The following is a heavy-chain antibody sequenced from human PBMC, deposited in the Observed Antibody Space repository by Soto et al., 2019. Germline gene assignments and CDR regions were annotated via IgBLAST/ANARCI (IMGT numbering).Heavy chain of an antibody. CDR3: AKNQGGNAFDI. Sequence: EVQLLESGGGLVQPGGTLRLSCAASGFTFSNYDMTWVRQAPGKGLEWVSTISKSGATTYYADSVRGRFTISRDNSTSTLYLQMNSLRAEDTALYYCAKNQGGNAFDIWGQGTMLTVSS. V-gene: IGHV3-23*01. CDR2: ISKSGATT. CDR1: GFTFSNYD. D-gene: IGHD3-16*01. J-gene: IGHJ3*02.